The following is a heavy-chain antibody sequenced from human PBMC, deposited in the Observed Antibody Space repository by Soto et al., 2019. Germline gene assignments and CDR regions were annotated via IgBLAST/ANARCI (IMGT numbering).Heavy chain of an antibody. D-gene: IGHD3-16*01. CDR3: AKGKVHSYAGLDV. J-gene: IGHJ6*02. CDR1: GGSISGYY. CDR2: INHSGST. V-gene: IGHV4-34*01. Sequence: SETLSLTCAVYGGSISGYYWSWIRQPPGKGLEWIGEINHSGSTNYNPSLNSRVTISVDTSKNRISLHLSSVTAADTAVYYCAKGKVHSYAGLDVWGQGTMVTVSS.